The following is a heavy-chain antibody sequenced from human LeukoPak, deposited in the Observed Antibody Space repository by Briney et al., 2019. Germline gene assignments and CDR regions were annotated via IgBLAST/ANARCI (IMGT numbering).Heavy chain of an antibody. CDR1: GFTFSSFS. V-gene: IGHV3-48*02. D-gene: IGHD6-13*01. CDR3: ARGQQQLIPLDY. CDR2: ISPSGGTI. Sequence: GGSLRLSCAASGFTFSSFSINWVSQAPGKGLEWVSYISPSGGTIYYADSVKGRFTISRDNANNSLYLQMNSLRDEDTAVYYCARGQQQLIPLDYWGQGTLVTVSS. J-gene: IGHJ4*02.